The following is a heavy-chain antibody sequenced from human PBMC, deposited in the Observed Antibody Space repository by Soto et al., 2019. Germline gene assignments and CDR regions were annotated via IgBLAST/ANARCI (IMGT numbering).Heavy chain of an antibody. J-gene: IGHJ4*02. V-gene: IGHV4-31*03. CDR2: IYYSGST. D-gene: IGHD5-12*01. CDR1: GGSISSGGYY. CDR3: ARVDSGYVPYYFDY. Sequence: QVQLQESGPGLVKPSQTLSLTCTVSGGSISSGGYYWSWIRQHPGKGLEWIGYIYYSGSTYYNPCLKSRVTISVDTSKNQFSLKLGSVTAADTAVYYCARVDSGYVPYYFDYWGQGTLVTVSS.